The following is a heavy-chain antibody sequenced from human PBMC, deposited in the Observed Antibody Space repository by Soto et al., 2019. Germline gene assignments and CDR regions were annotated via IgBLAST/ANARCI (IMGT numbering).Heavy chain of an antibody. D-gene: IGHD2-21*02. CDR3: LRGTGVMTAFAYFDY. Sequence: PGGSLRLSCAASGFTFKTFVMNWVRQAPGKGLEWVSYISGSSNTINFADSVRGRFTISRDNAKNSMYLQMNSLRDEDTAVYYCLRGTGVMTAFAYFDYWGQGTLVTVSS. V-gene: IGHV3-48*02. CDR1: GFTFKTFV. CDR2: ISGSSNTI. J-gene: IGHJ4*02.